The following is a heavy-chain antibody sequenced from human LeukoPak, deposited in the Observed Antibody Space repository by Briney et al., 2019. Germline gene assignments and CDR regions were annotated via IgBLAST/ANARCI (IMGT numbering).Heavy chain of an antibody. CDR2: IYPGGSDT. CDR3: ARRGEAMDPFDY. D-gene: IGHD5-18*01. CDR1: GYSFTSYW. V-gene: IGHV5-51*01. J-gene: IGHJ4*02. Sequence: GESLKISCKDSGYSFTSYWIGWVRQMAGKGLESMGIIYPGGSDTRYSPSFQGQVTISADKSINTAYLQWSSLKASDTAIYYCARRGEAMDPFDYWGQGALVTVSS.